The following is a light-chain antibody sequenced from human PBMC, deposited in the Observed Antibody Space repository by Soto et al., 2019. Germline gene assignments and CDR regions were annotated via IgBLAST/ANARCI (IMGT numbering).Light chain of an antibody. CDR3: QQYNNWPPSIT. V-gene: IGKV3-15*01. CDR2: GAS. J-gene: IGKJ5*01. Sequence: RVMRPAPSTLSGSPGERATLSWRASQSVSSNLAWYQQKPGQAPRLLIYGASTRATGIPARFSGSGSGTEFTLTISSLQSEDFAVYYCQQYNNWPPSITFGQGTRLEI. CDR1: QSVSSN.